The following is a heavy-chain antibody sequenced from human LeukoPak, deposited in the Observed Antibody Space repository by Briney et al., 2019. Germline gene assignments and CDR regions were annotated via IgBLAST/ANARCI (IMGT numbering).Heavy chain of an antibody. CDR2: INHSGST. D-gene: IGHD3-3*01. Sequence: SETLSLTCTVSGVSISSSSYYWGWIRQPPGKGLEWIGEINHSGSTNYNPSLKSRVTMSVDTSKNQFSLKLSSVTAADTAVYYCARDLGWSGPDAFDIWGQGTMVTVSS. CDR1: GVSISSSSYY. CDR3: ARDLGWSGPDAFDI. V-gene: IGHV4-39*07. J-gene: IGHJ3*02.